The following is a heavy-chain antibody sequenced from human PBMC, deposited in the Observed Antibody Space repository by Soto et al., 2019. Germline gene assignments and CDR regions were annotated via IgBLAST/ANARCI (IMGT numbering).Heavy chain of an antibody. CDR3: ARLYYYGSGTLNGGYYYGMDV. CDR1: GGTFSSYA. Sequence: ASVKVSCKASGGTFSSYAISWVRQAPGQGLEWMGGIVPIFGTANYAQKFQGRVTITADESTSTAYMELSSLRSEDTAVYYCARLYYYGSGTLNGGYYYGMDVWGQGTTVTVSS. V-gene: IGHV1-69*13. CDR2: IVPIFGTA. J-gene: IGHJ6*02. D-gene: IGHD3-10*01.